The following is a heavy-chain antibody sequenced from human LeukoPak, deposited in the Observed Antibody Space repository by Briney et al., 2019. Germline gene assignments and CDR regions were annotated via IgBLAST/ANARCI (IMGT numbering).Heavy chain of an antibody. D-gene: IGHD4-23*01. J-gene: IGHJ4*02. CDR2: ISGSGGST. Sequence: GGSLRLSCAASGFTFSSYALSWVRQAPGKGLEWVSTISGSGGSTYYADSVKGRFTISRDDSKNTLYLQMNSLRAEDTAVYHCAKDRCYNSNSGFDYWGQGTLVTVSS. CDR3: AKDRCYNSNSGFDY. CDR1: GFTFSSYA. V-gene: IGHV3-23*01.